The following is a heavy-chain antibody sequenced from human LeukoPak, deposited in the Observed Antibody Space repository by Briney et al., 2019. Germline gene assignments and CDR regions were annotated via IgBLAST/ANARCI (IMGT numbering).Heavy chain of an antibody. D-gene: IGHD3-22*01. J-gene: IGHJ4*02. V-gene: IGHV3-53*01. CDR1: GFTFSSYA. Sequence: GGSLRLSCAASGFTFSSYAMSWVRQAPGKGLEWVSVIYSGGSTYYADSVKGRFTISRDNSKNTLYLQMNSLRAEDTAVYYCARDVVGSGYYDYWGQGTLVTVSS. CDR3: ARDVVGSGYYDY. CDR2: IYSGGST.